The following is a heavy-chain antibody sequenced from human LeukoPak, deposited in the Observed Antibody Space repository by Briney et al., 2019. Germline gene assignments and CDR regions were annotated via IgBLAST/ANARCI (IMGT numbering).Heavy chain of an antibody. CDR2: IIPIFGTA. J-gene: IGHJ4*02. CDR1: GGTFSSYA. V-gene: IGHV1-69*01. D-gene: IGHD6-13*01. Sequence: GSSVKVSCKASGGTFSSYAISWVRQAPGQGLEWMGGIIPIFGTANYAQKFQGRVTITAHESTSTAYMELSSLRSEDTAVYYCASTHSSIAAAGTFNYWGQGTLVTVSS. CDR3: ASTHSSIAAAGTFNY.